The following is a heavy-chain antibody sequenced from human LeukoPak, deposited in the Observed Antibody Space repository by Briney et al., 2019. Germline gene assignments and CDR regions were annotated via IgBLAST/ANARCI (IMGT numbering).Heavy chain of an antibody. Sequence: AGGSLRLSCAASGFSFNNYAMSWVRQAPGTGLEWVSDISGSGGSTYYADSVKGRFTISRDNSKNTLYLQMNSLRAEDTAVYYCATSQQWPTAYYFDYWGQGTLVTVSS. CDR3: ATSQQWPTAYYFDY. CDR1: GFSFNNYA. CDR2: ISGSGGST. V-gene: IGHV3-23*01. D-gene: IGHD6-19*01. J-gene: IGHJ4*02.